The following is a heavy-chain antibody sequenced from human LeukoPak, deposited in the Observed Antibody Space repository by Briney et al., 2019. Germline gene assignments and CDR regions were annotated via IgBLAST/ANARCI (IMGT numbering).Heavy chain of an antibody. V-gene: IGHV4-34*01. D-gene: IGHD3-10*01. CDR1: GGSFSGYY. CDR3: ARGGAGWLGVGYNWFDP. CDR2: INHSGST. Sequence: SETLSLTCAVYGGSFSGYYWSWIRQPPGKGLEWIGEINHSGSTNHNPSLKSRVTISVDTSKNQFSLKLSSVTAADTAVYYCARGGAGWLGVGYNWFDPWGQGTLVTVSS. J-gene: IGHJ5*02.